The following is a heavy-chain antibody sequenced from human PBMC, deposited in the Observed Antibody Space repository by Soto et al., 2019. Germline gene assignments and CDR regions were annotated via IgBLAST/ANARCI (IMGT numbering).Heavy chain of an antibody. J-gene: IGHJ6*03. CDR2: IKQDGSEK. D-gene: IGHD4-4*01. CDR1: GFTFSSYW. CDR3: ARDYSNYYYYYYYYMDV. V-gene: IGHV3-7*01. Sequence: GGSLRLSCAASGFTFSSYWMSWVRQAPGKGLEWVANIKQDGSEKYYVDSVKGRFTISRDNAKNSLYLQMNSLRAEDTAVYYCARDYSNYYYYYYYYMDVWGKGTTVTVSS.